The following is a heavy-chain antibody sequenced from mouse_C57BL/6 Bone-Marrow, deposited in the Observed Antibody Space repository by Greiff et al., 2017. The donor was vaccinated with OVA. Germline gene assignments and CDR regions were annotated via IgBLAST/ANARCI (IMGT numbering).Heavy chain of an antibody. J-gene: IGHJ1*03. CDR2: INPNYGTT. CDR3: AFYYGSSYRYFDV. Sequence: VQLQQPGAELVKPGASVKISCKASGYSFTDYNMNWVKQSNGKSLEWIGVINPNYGTTSYNQKFKGKATLNVDQSSSTAYMQLNSLTSEDSAVYYCAFYYGSSYRYFDVWGTGTTVTVSS. CDR1: GYSFTDYN. V-gene: IGHV1-39*01. D-gene: IGHD1-1*01.